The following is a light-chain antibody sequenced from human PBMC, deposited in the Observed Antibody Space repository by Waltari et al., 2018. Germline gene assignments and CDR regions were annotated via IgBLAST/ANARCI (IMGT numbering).Light chain of an antibody. CDR2: EVS. Sequence: QSALTQPASVSGSPGQSITISCTGTSSDVGSSNLVSWYQQHPGKAPKLMISEVSKRPSGVSNRFSGSKSGNTASLTVSGLQAEDEADYYCSSYAGSSNVVFGGGTKLTVL. CDR3: SSYAGSSNVV. CDR1: SSDVGSSNL. J-gene: IGLJ2*01. V-gene: IGLV2-23*02.